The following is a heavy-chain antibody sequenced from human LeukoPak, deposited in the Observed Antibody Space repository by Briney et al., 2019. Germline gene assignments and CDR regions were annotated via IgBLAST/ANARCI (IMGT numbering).Heavy chain of an antibody. J-gene: IGHJ4*02. CDR2: ISAYNGNT. CDR3: ARAGYSSSWIPLVGATFSIDY. CDR1: GYTFTSYG. D-gene: IGHD6-13*01. V-gene: IGHV1-18*01. Sequence: ASVKVSCKASGYTFTSYGISWVRQAPGQGLEWMGWISAYNGNTNYAQKLQGRVTMTTDTSTSTAYMELRSLRSDDTAVYYCARAGYSSSWIPLVGATFSIDYWGQGTLVTVSS.